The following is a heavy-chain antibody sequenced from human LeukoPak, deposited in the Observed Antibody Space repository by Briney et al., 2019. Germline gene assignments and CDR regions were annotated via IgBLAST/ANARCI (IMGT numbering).Heavy chain of an antibody. CDR2: IIPISGTT. CDR3: AGPYDSNGYGY. D-gene: IGHD3-22*01. CDR1: GGTFNSYA. J-gene: IGHJ4*02. Sequence: GASVKVSCKASGGTFNSYAISGVRQAPGQGLEWMGGIIPISGTTNYAQKFQDRVRITADESTTTAYLEPSSLRSEDTAVYYCAGPYDSNGYGYWGQGTLVTVSS. V-gene: IGHV1-69*13.